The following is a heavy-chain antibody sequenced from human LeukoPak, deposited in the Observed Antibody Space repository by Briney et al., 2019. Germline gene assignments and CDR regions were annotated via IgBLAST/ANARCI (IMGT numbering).Heavy chain of an antibody. D-gene: IGHD3-22*01. J-gene: IGHJ4*02. CDR3: ARGSPPRVYYDRSGYYSYYFDY. Sequence: ASVKVSCKAFGYKFTNYGISWVRQAPGQGLEWMGWISPYNGNTIYAQKLQGRVTMTTDTSTSTAYMELGSLRSNDTAVYYCARGSPPRVYYDRSGYYSYYFDYWGQGTLVTVSS. CDR2: ISPYNGNT. V-gene: IGHV1-18*01. CDR1: GYKFTNYG.